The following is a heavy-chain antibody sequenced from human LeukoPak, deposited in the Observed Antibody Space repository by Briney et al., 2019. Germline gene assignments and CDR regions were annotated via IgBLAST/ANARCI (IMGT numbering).Heavy chain of an antibody. D-gene: IGHD1-26*01. Sequence: ASVKVSCKAYGYNFVTSGIGWVRQAPGQGLEWLGWISGYNGNTKSAPKLQGRVTMTTDTSTDTAYLELGSLRVDDTAIYYCARDLGPYTGSYYSYYHYMDVWGEGTSVTVSS. V-gene: IGHV1-18*01. CDR3: ARDLGPYTGSYYSYYHYMDV. CDR2: ISGYNGNT. CDR1: GYNFVTSG. J-gene: IGHJ6*03.